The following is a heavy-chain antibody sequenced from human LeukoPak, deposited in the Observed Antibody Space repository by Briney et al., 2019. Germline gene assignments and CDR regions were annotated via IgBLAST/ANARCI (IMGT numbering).Heavy chain of an antibody. J-gene: IGHJ6*02. CDR3: ARVQPLYGMDV. CDR2: ISNNGGYT. D-gene: IGHD2-2*01. Sequence: GGSLRLSCAASGFTFSSSAMSWVRQAPGKGLEWVSAISNNGGYTYYADSVKGRFTISRDNAKNSLYLQMNSLRAEDTAVYYCARVQPLYGMDVWGQGTTVTVSS. CDR1: GFTFSSSA. V-gene: IGHV3-21*01.